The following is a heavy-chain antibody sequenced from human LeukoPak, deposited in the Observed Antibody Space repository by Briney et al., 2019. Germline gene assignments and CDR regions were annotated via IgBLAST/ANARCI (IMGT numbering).Heavy chain of an antibody. J-gene: IGHJ3*02. CDR3: AKDIVVIPAASYAFDI. D-gene: IGHD2-2*01. CDR1: GFTFSSHW. Sequence: GGSLRLSCAASGFTFSSHWMNWVRQAPGKGLEWVSAISGSGGSTYYADSVKGRFTISRDNSKNTLYLQTNSLRAEDTAVYYCAKDIVVIPAASYAFDIWGQGTMVIVSS. CDR2: ISGSGGST. V-gene: IGHV3-23*01.